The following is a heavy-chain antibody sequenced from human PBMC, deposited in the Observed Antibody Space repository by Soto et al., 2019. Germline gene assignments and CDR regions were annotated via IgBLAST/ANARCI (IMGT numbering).Heavy chain of an antibody. V-gene: IGHV4-34*01. CDR2: IDHTGDT. CDR1: GESFSGYF. J-gene: IGHJ4*02. CDR3: ARGSVLMVYAMLDY. Sequence: SETLSLTCAVYGESFSGYFWSWIRQPLGKGLEWIGEIDHTGDTNYNPSLKSRVTISVDTSKNQFSLRLNSVTAADTAVYYCARGSVLMVYAMLDYWGQGTLVTVSS. D-gene: IGHD2-8*01.